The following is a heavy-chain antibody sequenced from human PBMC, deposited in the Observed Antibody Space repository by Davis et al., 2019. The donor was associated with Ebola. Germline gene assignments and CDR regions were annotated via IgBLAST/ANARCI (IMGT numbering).Heavy chain of an antibody. Sequence: GESLKIPCAASGFTLRSYSMSRVRPAPGKGLEWVAVISANGATTVYTESAKGRFTISRDNSKNTLYLQMNSLRVEDTAVYYCAKASSYPLTRAFDVWGRGAMVTVSS. CDR3: AKASSYPLTRAFDV. J-gene: IGHJ3*01. D-gene: IGHD3-16*01. V-gene: IGHV3-23*01. CDR1: GFTLRSYS. CDR2: ISANGATT.